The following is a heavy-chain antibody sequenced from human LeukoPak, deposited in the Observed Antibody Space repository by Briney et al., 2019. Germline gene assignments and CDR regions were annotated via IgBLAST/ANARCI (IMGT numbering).Heavy chain of an antibody. CDR1: GFPFSNAW. D-gene: IGHD3-10*01. CDR3: TTEALWFGELSPC. V-gene: IGHV3-15*01. J-gene: IGHJ4*02. Sequence: GGSLRLSCAASGFPFSNAWMSWVRQAPGKGLEWVGRIKSKTDGGTTDYAAPVKGRFTISRDDSKNTLYLQMNSLKTEDTAVYYCTTEALWFGELSPCWGQGTLVTVSS. CDR2: IKSKTDGGTT.